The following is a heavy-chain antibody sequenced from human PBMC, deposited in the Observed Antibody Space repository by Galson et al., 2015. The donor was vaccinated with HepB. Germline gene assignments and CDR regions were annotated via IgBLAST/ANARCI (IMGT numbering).Heavy chain of an antibody. Sequence: SLRLSCAASGFKFSSYNMHWVRQAPGKGLEWASYISSGSNIYYADSVRGRFTISRDNAKNLLFLQMNSLRVDDTAVYYFASGGLTVKGFGESFLNWFGPWCQGILVTVSS. CDR2: ISSGSNI. J-gene: IGHJ5*02. CDR3: ASGGLTVKGFGESFLNWFGP. D-gene: IGHD3-10*01. V-gene: IGHV3-21*01. CDR1: GFKFSSYN.